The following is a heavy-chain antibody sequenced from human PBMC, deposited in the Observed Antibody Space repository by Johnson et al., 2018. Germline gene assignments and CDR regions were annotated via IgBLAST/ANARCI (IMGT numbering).Heavy chain of an antibody. CDR3: AKSSITMIVVVANAALDI. CDR1: GLTFSRDW. CDR2: ISYDGSNK. Sequence: LVESGGGLVQPGGSLRLSCGDSGLTFSRDWMSWVRQAPGKGLEWVAVISYDGSNKYYADSVKGRFTISRDNSKNTLYLQMNSLSAEDTAVYYCAKSSITMIVVVANAALDIWGQGTMVTVSS. V-gene: IGHV3-30*18. J-gene: IGHJ3*02. D-gene: IGHD3-22*01.